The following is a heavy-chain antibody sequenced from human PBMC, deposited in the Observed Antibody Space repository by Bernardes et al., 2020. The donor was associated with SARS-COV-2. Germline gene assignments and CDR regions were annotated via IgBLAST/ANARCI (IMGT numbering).Heavy chain of an antibody. Sequence: ASVKVSCKTSGYTFTSYGISWVRQAPGQGLEWMGWISAYSVNTDYAQNVQGRVTMTTDTSTSTAYMELRSLKSDDTAVYYCARDKAITSYYLDNWGQGTLVTVSS. V-gene: IGHV1-18*01. CDR1: GYTFTSYG. CDR2: ISAYSVNT. D-gene: IGHD3-10*01. CDR3: ARDKAITSYYLDN. J-gene: IGHJ4*02.